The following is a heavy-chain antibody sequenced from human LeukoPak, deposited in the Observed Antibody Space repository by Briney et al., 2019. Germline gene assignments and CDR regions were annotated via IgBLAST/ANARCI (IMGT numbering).Heavy chain of an antibody. V-gene: IGHV1-8*01. Sequence: GASVKVSCKASGYTFTSYDINWVRQATGQGLEWMGWMNPNSGNTGYAQKFQGRVTMTRNTSISTAYMELSSLRSEDTAVYYCARGSLGRGYCSGGSCYKGFDYWGQGTLVTVSS. CDR2: MNPNSGNT. CDR1: GYTFTSYD. CDR3: ARGSLGRGYCSGGSCYKGFDY. J-gene: IGHJ4*02. D-gene: IGHD2-15*01.